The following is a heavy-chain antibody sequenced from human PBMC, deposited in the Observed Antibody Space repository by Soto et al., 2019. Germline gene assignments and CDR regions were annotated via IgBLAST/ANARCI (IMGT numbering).Heavy chain of an antibody. CDR3: ARERRDMVRGVIYYYFGMDV. CDR1: GGTFSSYA. V-gene: IGHV1-69*13. Sequence: SVKVSCKASGGTFSSYAISWVRQAPGQGLEWMGGIIPIIGTTKNAQKFQGRVTITADESTSTAYMELSSLRSEDTAVYYCARERRDMVRGVIYYYFGMDVWGQGTTVTVSS. J-gene: IGHJ6*02. D-gene: IGHD3-10*01. CDR2: IIPIIGTT.